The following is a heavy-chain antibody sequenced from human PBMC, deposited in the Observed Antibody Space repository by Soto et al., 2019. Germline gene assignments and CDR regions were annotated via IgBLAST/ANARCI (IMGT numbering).Heavy chain of an antibody. CDR1: GYSISSGYY. D-gene: IGHD3-22*01. Sequence: PSETLSLTCAVSGYSISSGYYWGWIRQPPGKGLEWIGSIYHSGSTYYNPSLKSRVTISVDTSKNQFSLKLSSVTAADTAVYYCARVGVSWYSGVVITLPYYFDYWGQGTLVTVSS. CDR3: ARVGVSWYSGVVITLPYYFDY. J-gene: IGHJ4*02. V-gene: IGHV4-38-2*01. CDR2: IYHSGST.